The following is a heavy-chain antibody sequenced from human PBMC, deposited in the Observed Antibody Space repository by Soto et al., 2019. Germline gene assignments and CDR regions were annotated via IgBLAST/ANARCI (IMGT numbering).Heavy chain of an antibody. CDR3: ARDGYSSSYCFDY. V-gene: IGHV3-33*01. CDR1: GFTFSSYG. CDR2: IWYDGSNK. Sequence: GGSLRLSCAAPGFTFSSYGMHWVRQAPGKGLEWVAVIWYDGSNKYYADSVKGRFTISKDNSKNTLYLQMNSLRAEDTAVYYCARDGYSSSYCFDYWGQGTLVTVSS. J-gene: IGHJ4*02. D-gene: IGHD6-6*01.